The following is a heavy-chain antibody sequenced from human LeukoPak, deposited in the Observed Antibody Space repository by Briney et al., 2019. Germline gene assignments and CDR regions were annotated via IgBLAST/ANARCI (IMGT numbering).Heavy chain of an antibody. V-gene: IGHV3-7*01. CDR3: ATGGAPGGRFEN. Sequence: GGSLRLSCVVSGFTFSRSTMTWVRQAPGKGPEWVAKMKEDGTQIHYVDSVKGRFTISRDNAKNSLSLQMNSLRVEDTAVYYCATGGAPGGRFENWGQGMLVTVSS. CDR1: GFTFSRST. J-gene: IGHJ4*02. CDR2: MKEDGTQI. D-gene: IGHD1-26*01.